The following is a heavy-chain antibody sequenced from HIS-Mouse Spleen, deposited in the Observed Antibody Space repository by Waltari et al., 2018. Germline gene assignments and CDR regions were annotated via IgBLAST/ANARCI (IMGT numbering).Heavy chain of an antibody. V-gene: IGHV4-39*07. J-gene: IGHJ3*01. CDR1: GGSISSSSYY. CDR2: ISYSGST. Sequence: QLQLQESGPGLVKPSETLSLTCTVSGGSISSSSYYWGWIRQPPGKGLEWIGSISYSGSTDYNPSLKSRVTISVDTSKNQFSLKLSSVTAADTAVYYCAREIPYSSSWYDWYFDLWGQGTMVTVSS. CDR3: AREIPYSSSWYDWYFDL. D-gene: IGHD6-13*01.